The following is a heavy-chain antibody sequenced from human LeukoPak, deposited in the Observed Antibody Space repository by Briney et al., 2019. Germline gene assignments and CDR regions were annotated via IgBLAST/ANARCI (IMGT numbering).Heavy chain of an antibody. V-gene: IGHV4-30-2*01. CDR1: GGSISSGGYS. CDR2: IHHSGST. J-gene: IGHJ4*02. D-gene: IGHD2-8*01. CDR3: ARAMYGQRGFFDY. Sequence: SQTLSLTCAVSGGSISSGGYSWSWIRQPPGKGLEWIGYIHHSGSTYYNLSLKSRVTISVDRSKNQFSLKLSSVTAADTAVYYCARAMYGQRGFFDYWGQGTLVTVSS.